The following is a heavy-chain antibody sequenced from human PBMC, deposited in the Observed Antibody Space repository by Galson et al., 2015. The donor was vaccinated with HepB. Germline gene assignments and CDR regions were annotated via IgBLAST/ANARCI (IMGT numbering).Heavy chain of an antibody. D-gene: IGHD3-10*01. CDR1: GFTFSNAW. CDR3: TTYYGSGTYYYYYGMDV. CDR2: IKSKTDGGTT. J-gene: IGHJ6*02. Sequence: SLRLSCAASGFTFSNAWMNWVRQAPGKGLEWVGRIKSKTDGGTTDYAAPVKGRFTISRDDSKNTLYLQMNSLKTEDTAVYYCTTYYGSGTYYYYYGMDVWGQGTTVTASS. V-gene: IGHV3-15*07.